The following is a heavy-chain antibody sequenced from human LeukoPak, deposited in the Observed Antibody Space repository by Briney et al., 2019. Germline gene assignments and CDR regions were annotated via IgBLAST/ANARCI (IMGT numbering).Heavy chain of an antibody. Sequence: ASVKVSCKASGYTFTSYGISWVRQAPGQGLEWMGWISAYNGNTNYAQKFQDRVTMTTDTSTSTACMDLRSLKSDDTAVYYCARDPGGSWGFDYWGQGALVIVSS. J-gene: IGHJ4*02. CDR2: ISAYNGNT. CDR3: ARDPGGSWGFDY. V-gene: IGHV1-18*01. D-gene: IGHD6-13*01. CDR1: GYTFTSYG.